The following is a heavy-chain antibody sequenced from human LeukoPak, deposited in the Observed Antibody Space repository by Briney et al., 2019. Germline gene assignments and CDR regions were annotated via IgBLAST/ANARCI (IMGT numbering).Heavy chain of an antibody. Sequence: PSETLSLTCAVYGGSFSGYYWSWIRQPPGKGLEWIGEINHSGSTNYNPSLKSRVTISVDTSKNQFSLKLSSVTAADTAVYYCARKYLVRGVIIMGFDYWGQGTLVTVSS. V-gene: IGHV4-34*01. CDR3: ARKYLVRGVIIMGFDY. CDR2: INHSGST. CDR1: GGSFSGYY. D-gene: IGHD3-10*01. J-gene: IGHJ4*02.